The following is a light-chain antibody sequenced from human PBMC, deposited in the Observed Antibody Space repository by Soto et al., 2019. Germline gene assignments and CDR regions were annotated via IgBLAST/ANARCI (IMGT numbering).Light chain of an antibody. Sequence: QSALTQPASVSGSPGQSITISCTGTSSDVGEYNFVSWYQQHPGKAPKLMIYEVRNRPSGVSNRFSGSKSGNTASLTISGLQAEDEADYYCSSSTTSTTVIFGGGTKVTVL. CDR3: SSSTTSTTVI. V-gene: IGLV2-14*01. J-gene: IGLJ2*01. CDR2: EVR. CDR1: SSDVGEYNF.